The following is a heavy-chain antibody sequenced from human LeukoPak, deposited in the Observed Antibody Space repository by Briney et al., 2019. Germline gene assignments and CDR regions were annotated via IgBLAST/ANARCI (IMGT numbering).Heavy chain of an antibody. Sequence: PSETLSLTCSVSGGSVGSNYWSWGRQPPGKGLEWIGYISYSGDTKYNPSLKSRLSMSVDTSKNQCSLMLTSVTAADTAVYYCARGSGWYPHWGQGTLVTVSS. CDR2: ISYSGDT. J-gene: IGHJ1*01. D-gene: IGHD6-19*01. CDR1: GGSVGSNY. V-gene: IGHV4-59*02. CDR3: ARGSGWYPH.